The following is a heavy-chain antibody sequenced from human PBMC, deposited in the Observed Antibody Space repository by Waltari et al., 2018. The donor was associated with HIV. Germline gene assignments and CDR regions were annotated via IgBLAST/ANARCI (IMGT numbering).Heavy chain of an antibody. J-gene: IGHJ6*02. V-gene: IGHV4-34*01. CDR2: INHNEIT. CDR3: ARLYGRDSSGYYSYYYHGIDV. CDR1: GGSFSGYY. Sequence: QVQLQQCGARILKPSETLSLTCAVYGGSFSGYYWSWIRQSPGRGLEWIGEINHNEITKDIPSLKSRVTISVDTSKNQFSLKVSSLTAADTAIYYCARLYGRDSSGYYSYYYHGIDVWGQGTTVTVSS. D-gene: IGHD3-22*01.